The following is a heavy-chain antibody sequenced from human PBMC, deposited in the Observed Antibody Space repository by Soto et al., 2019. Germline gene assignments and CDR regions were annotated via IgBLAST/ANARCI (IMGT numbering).Heavy chain of an antibody. Sequence: PGGSLRLSCAASGFTVSSNYMSWVRQAPGKGLEWVSVIYSGGSTYYADSVKGRFTISRDNSKNTLYLQMNSLRAEDTAVYYCARHGHGYNYRGYFDYWGQGTLVTVSS. CDR3: ARHGHGYNYRGYFDY. CDR1: GFTVSSNY. CDR2: IYSGGST. V-gene: IGHV3-53*01. J-gene: IGHJ4*02. D-gene: IGHD5-12*01.